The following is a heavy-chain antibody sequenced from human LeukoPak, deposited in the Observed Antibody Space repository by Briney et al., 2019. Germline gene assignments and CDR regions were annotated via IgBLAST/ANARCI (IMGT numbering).Heavy chain of an antibody. CDR1: GGSISSYY. Sequence: PSETLSLTCTVSGGSISSYYWSWIRQPPGQGLGWIGYIYYSGSTNYNPSLKSRVTISVDTSKNQFSLKLSSVTAADTAVYYCARLRDSSASDYYYYGMDVWGQGTTVTVSS. J-gene: IGHJ6*02. V-gene: IGHV4-59*08. CDR3: ARLRDSSASDYYYYGMDV. CDR2: IYYSGST. D-gene: IGHD6-6*01.